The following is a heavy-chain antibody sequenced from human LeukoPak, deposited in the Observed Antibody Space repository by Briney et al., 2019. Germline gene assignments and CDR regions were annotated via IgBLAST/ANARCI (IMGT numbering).Heavy chain of an antibody. CDR1: GFTFSSYG. D-gene: IGHD2-2*02. V-gene: IGHV3-30*02. J-gene: IGHJ4*02. Sequence: PGGSLRLSCAAFGFTFSSYGMHWVRQTPGKGLEWVAFIRHDGSYQQYADSVKGRFTVSRDNAKSSVYLQMNSLRVEDTAVYYCARDVSRDVSCYTEWGQGTLVTVSS. CDR3: ARDVSRDVSCYTE. CDR2: IRHDGSYQ.